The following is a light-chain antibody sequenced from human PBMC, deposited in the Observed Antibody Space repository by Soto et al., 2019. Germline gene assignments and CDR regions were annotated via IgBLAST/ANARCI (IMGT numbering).Light chain of an antibody. CDR1: QSVGSY. V-gene: IGKV3-11*01. CDR2: GAS. CDR3: QNRNNWPPDAT. Sequence: EIVLTQSPATLSLSPGDRVTPSCRASQSVGSYLAWYQQKPGQAPRLLIYGASNRATGIPARFSGSGSGTDFTLTISSLEPEDFAVYFCQNRNNWPPDATFGQGTRLEIK. J-gene: IGKJ2*01.